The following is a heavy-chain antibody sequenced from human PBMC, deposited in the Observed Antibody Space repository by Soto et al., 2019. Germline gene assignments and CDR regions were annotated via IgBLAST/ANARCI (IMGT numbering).Heavy chain of an antibody. Sequence: QVQLVQSGAEVKKPGSSVKVSCKASGGTFSSYAISWVRQAPGQGLEWMGGIIPLFGTANYAQKFQGRVTITADESTSTAYMELSSLRSEDTAVYYSARDPTYYYDSSGYYYVGYFDYWGQGTLVTVSS. D-gene: IGHD3-22*01. J-gene: IGHJ4*02. V-gene: IGHV1-69*01. CDR3: ARDPTYYYDSSGYYYVGYFDY. CDR2: IIPLFGTA. CDR1: GGTFSSYA.